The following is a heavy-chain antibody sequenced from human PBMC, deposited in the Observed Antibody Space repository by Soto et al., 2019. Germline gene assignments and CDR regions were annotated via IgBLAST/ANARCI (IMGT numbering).Heavy chain of an antibody. Sequence: SETLSLTCAVYGGSFSGYYWSWIRQPPGKGLGWIGEINHSGSTNYNPSLKSRVTISVDTSKNQFSLTLSSVTAADTAVYYCARGRRTTYYFYGMDVWGQGTTVTVSS. J-gene: IGHJ6*02. CDR1: GGSFSGYY. CDR3: ARGRRTTYYFYGMDV. CDR2: INHSGST. V-gene: IGHV4-34*01.